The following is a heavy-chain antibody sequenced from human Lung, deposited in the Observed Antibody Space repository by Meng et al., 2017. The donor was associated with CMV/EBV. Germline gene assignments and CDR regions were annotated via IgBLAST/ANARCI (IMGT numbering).Heavy chain of an antibody. D-gene: IGHD6-13*01. CDR2: IYYSGST. Sequence: SXTLSLTCTVSGGSISSGGYYWSWIRQHPGKGLEWIGYIYYSGSTYYNPSLKSRVTISVDTSKNQFSLKLSSVTAADTAVYYCARPGAAAETEGFDLWGRGTXVTGSS. V-gene: IGHV4-31*03. J-gene: IGHJ2*01. CDR1: GGSISSGGYY. CDR3: ARPGAAAETEGFDL.